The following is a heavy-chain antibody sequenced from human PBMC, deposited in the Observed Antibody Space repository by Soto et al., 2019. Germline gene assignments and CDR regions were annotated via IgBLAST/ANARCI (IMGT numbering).Heavy chain of an antibody. CDR3: ARLVPAAIY. Sequence: SETLSLTCTVSGGSISSSSYYWGWIRQPPGKGLEWIGSIYYSGSTYYNPSLKSRVTISVDTSKNQFSLKLSSVTAADTAVYYCARLVPAAIYWGQGTLVTVSS. D-gene: IGHD2-2*01. J-gene: IGHJ4*02. V-gene: IGHV4-39*01. CDR1: GGSISSSSYY. CDR2: IYYSGST.